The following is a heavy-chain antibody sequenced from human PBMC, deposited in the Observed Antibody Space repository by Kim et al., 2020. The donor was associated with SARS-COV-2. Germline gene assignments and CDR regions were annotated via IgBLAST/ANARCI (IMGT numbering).Heavy chain of an antibody. CDR3: TRSLGDEGFDY. Sequence: GESLKISCKGSGYTFTSYLIAWVRQMPGKGLEWMGSIYPTDSNTKYSPSFEGQVTVSVDKSITTAYLQWSSLKASDTAMYYCTRSLGDEGFDYWGHGTLVTVSS. D-gene: IGHD7-27*01. CDR1: GYTFTSYL. V-gene: IGHV5-51*01. J-gene: IGHJ4*01. CDR2: IYPTDSNT.